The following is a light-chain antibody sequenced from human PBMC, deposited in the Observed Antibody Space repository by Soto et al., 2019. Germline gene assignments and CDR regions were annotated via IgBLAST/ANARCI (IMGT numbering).Light chain of an antibody. J-gene: IGKJ1*01. CDR2: TAS. CDR1: QTISSS. Sequence: DIQMTQSPSTLSASVGDRVTITCRASQTISSSLAWYQQRPGKAPKLLIYTASSLESGVPSRFSGSGSGTECTLSISSLQPDDFATYYCQQYKSYFWTFGQGTKVEIK. V-gene: IGKV1-5*03. CDR3: QQYKSYFWT.